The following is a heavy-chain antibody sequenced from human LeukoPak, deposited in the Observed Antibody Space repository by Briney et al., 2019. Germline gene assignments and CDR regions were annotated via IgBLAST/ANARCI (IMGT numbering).Heavy chain of an antibody. Sequence: SETLSLTCTVSGGSISSSSYYWGWIRQPPGKGLEWIGSIYYSGSTYYNPSLKSRVTISVDTSKNQFSLKLSSVTAADTAVYYCARGPYHSGSYDYWGQGTLVTVSS. CDR1: GGSISSSSYY. V-gene: IGHV4-39*01. D-gene: IGHD3-10*01. CDR2: IYYSGST. CDR3: ARGPYHSGSYDY. J-gene: IGHJ4*02.